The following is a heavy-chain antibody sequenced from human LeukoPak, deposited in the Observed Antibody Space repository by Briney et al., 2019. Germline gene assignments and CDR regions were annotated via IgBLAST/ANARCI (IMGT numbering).Heavy chain of an antibody. V-gene: IGHV3-23*01. D-gene: IGHD5-24*01. Sequence: PGGSLRLSCAASGFTFSSYGMSWVRQASGKGLEWVSAISGSGGSTYYADSVKGRFTISRDNSKNTLYLQMNSLRAEDTAVYYCAKDAREERWLLGWFDPWGQGTLVTVSS. CDR2: ISGSGGST. J-gene: IGHJ5*02. CDR3: AKDAREERWLLGWFDP. CDR1: GFTFSSYG.